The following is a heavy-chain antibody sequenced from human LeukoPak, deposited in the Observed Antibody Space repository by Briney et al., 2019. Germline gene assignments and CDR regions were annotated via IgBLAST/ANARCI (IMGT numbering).Heavy chain of an antibody. CDR2: ISGSGGST. Sequence: GGSLRLSCAASGFTFSNYAMSWVRQAPGKGLEWVSGISGSGGSTYYADSVKGRFTISRDNSKNTLYLQMNSLRAEDTAVYYCAKVNGYIYGYGDYWGQGTLVTVSS. CDR3: AKVNGYIYGYGDY. D-gene: IGHD5-18*01. V-gene: IGHV3-23*01. CDR1: GFTFSNYA. J-gene: IGHJ4*02.